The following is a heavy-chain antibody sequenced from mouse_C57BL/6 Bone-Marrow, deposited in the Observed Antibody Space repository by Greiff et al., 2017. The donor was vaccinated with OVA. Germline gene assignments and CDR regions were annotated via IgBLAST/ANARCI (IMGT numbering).Heavy chain of an antibody. CDR2: INPYNGDT. D-gene: IGHD1-1*01. CDR3: ARDYYSTVVAPYYFDY. V-gene: IGHV1-20*01. Sequence: EVQLQQSGPELVKPGDSVKISCKASGYSFTGYFMNWVMQSHGKSLEWIGRINPYNGDTFYNQKFKGKATLTVDKSSSTAHMELRSLTSEDSAVYYCARDYYSTVVAPYYFDYWGKGTTLTVSS. J-gene: IGHJ2*01. CDR1: GYSFTGYF.